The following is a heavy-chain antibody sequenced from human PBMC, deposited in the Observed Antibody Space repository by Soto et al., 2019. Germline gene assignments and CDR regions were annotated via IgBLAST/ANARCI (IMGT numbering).Heavy chain of an antibody. CDR2: ISWDGGST. D-gene: IGHD6-19*01. V-gene: IGHV3-43*01. CDR3: AKDMRLLAVANAFDI. Sequence: GGSLRLSCAASGFTFDDYTMHWVRQAPGKGLEWVSLISWDGGSTYYADSVKGRFTISRDNSKNSLYLQMNSLRTEDTALYYCAKDMRLLAVANAFDIWGQGTMVTVSS. J-gene: IGHJ3*02. CDR1: GFTFDDYT.